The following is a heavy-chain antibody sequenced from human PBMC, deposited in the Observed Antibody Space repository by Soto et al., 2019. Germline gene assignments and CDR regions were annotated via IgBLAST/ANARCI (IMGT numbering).Heavy chain of an antibody. CDR1: GFIFSTYA. V-gene: IGHV3-30*04. Sequence: VQLVDSGGGVVQPGRSLRLSCAASGFIFSTYAMHWVRQAPGKGLEWVAVISYDGRNKYYADSVTGRFTISRDNSKNTLYLEMNNLRPEDTAIYYCARPGSGYDVLTGQYFYYFHAVDVW. J-gene: IGHJ6*01. D-gene: IGHD3-9*01. CDR2: ISYDGRNK. CDR3: ARPGSGYDVLTGQYFYYFHAVDV.